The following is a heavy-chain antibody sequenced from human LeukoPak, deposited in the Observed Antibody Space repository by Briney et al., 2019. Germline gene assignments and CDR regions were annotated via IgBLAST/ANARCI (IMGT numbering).Heavy chain of an antibody. V-gene: IGHV6-1*01. CDR3: ATTLRFLEWLSRFDP. J-gene: IGHJ5*02. CDR1: GDIVSSNSAS. CDR2: TYYRSKWYN. Sequence: SQTLSLTCAISGDIVSSNSASWNWIRQSPSRGLEWLGRTYYRSKWYNDYATSVKNRINIKPDISKNQFSLQLNSLTPEDTAVYYCATTLRFLEWLSRFDPWGQGTLVTVSS. D-gene: IGHD3-3*01.